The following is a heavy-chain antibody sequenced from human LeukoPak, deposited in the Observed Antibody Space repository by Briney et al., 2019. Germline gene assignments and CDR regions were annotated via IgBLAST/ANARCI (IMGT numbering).Heavy chain of an antibody. J-gene: IGHJ6*03. CDR2: ISSSSYI. CDR3: ARDFSQVGATETYYYYYYMDV. CDR1: GFTFSSCS. V-gene: IGHV3-21*01. D-gene: IGHD1-26*01. Sequence: PGGSLRLSCAASGFTFSSCSMNWVRQAPGKGLEWVSSISSSSYIYYADSVKGRFTISRDNAKNSLYLQMNSLRAEDTAVYYCARDFSQVGATETYYYYYYMDVWGKGTTVTVSS.